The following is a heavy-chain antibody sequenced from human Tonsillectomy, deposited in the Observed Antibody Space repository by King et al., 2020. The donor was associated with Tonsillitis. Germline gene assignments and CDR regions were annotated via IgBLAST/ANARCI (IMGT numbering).Heavy chain of an antibody. CDR1: GFTFSSYA. V-gene: IGHV3-30*04. Sequence: HVQLVESGGGVVQPGRSLRLSCAASGFTFSSYAMHWVRKAPGKGLEWVAVISYDGSNKYYTDSVKGRFTISRDNSKNTLYLQMNSLRAEDTAVYYCARDLDYYDSSGYFYYWGQGRLVTVSS. D-gene: IGHD3-22*01. J-gene: IGHJ4*02. CDR3: ARDLDYYDSSGYFYY. CDR2: ISYDGSNK.